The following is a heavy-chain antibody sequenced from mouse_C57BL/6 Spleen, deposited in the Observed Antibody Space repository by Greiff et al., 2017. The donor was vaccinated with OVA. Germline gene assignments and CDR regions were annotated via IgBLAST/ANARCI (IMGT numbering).Heavy chain of an antibody. Sequence: EVQLQQSGPELVKPGASVKISCKASGYSFTGYYMNWVKQSPEKSLEWIGEINPSTGGTTYNQKFKAKATLTVDKSSSTAYMQLKSLTSEDSAVYYCARGMDYFYFDYWGQGTTLTVSS. CDR3: ARGMDYFYFDY. D-gene: IGHD1-1*01. CDR2: INPSTGGT. CDR1: GYSFTGYY. J-gene: IGHJ2*01. V-gene: IGHV1-42*01.